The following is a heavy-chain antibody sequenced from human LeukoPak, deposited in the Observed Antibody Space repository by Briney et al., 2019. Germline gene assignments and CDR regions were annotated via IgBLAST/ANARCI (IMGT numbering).Heavy chain of an antibody. D-gene: IGHD3-10*01. V-gene: IGHV3-33*01. CDR1: GFTLSSYG. CDR3: ARVGAYGSGSYSYYYGMDV. Sequence: GRSLRLSCAASGFTLSSYGMHWVRQAPGKGLEWVAVIWYDGSNKYYADSVKGRFTISRDNSKNTLYLQMNSLRAEDTAVYYCARVGAYGSGSYSYYYGMDVWGQGTTVTVSS. CDR2: IWYDGSNK. J-gene: IGHJ6*02.